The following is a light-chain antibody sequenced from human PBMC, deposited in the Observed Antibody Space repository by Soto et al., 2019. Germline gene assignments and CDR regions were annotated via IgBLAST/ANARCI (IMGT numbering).Light chain of an antibody. J-gene: IGKJ4*01. CDR1: QSVRSNY. V-gene: IGKV3-20*01. CDR2: DAS. CDR3: QHYGSSPLT. Sequence: ELVLTQSPDTLSLSPGERATLSCRASQSVRSNYLAWYQQKPGQAPRFLIYDASSRATGIPDRFSGSWSGTDFTLTISRLEPEDFAVYYCQHYGSSPLTFGGGNKVEIK.